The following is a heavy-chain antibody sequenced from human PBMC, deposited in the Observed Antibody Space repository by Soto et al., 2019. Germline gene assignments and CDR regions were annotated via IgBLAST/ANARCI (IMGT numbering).Heavy chain of an antibody. D-gene: IGHD3-10*01. V-gene: IGHV2-5*01. CDR2: IYWNDDK. J-gene: IGHJ4*02. CDR1: VFSLSTSGVG. CDR3: AHTLGNGGGFGELSYFDY. Sequence: QITLKESGPTLVKPTQTLTLTCTFSVFSLSTSGVGVRWIRQPPGKALEWLALIYWNDDKRYSPSLKSRLTITKDTTKHQVVLTMTNMDPVDTATYYCAHTLGNGGGFGELSYFDYWGQGTLVTVSS.